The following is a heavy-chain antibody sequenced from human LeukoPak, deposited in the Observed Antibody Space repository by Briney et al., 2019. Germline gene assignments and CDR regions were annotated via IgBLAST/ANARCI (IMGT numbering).Heavy chain of an antibody. CDR2: IYYSGST. J-gene: IGHJ4*02. Sequence: SETLSLTCAVSGGSISSGDYSWSWIRQPPGKGLEWIGYIYYSGSTYYNPSLKSRVTVSVDTSKNQFSLKLSSVTAADTAVYYCARGIPNYYGSGSYYNVYWGQGTLVTVSS. D-gene: IGHD3-10*01. V-gene: IGHV4-30-4*08. CDR1: GGSISSGDYS. CDR3: ARGIPNYYGSGSYYNVY.